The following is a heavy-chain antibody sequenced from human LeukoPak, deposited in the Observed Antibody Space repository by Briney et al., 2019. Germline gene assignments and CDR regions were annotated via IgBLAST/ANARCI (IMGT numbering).Heavy chain of an antibody. Sequence: GGSLRLSCAASGFTFSSYSMNWVRQAPGKGLEWASSISSSSSYIYYADSVKGRFTISRDNAKNSLYLQMNSLRAEDTAVYYCAREGPYYYGSGSPDYWGQGTLVTVSS. D-gene: IGHD3-10*01. J-gene: IGHJ4*02. CDR2: ISSSSSYI. CDR1: GFTFSSYS. CDR3: AREGPYYYGSGSPDY. V-gene: IGHV3-21*01.